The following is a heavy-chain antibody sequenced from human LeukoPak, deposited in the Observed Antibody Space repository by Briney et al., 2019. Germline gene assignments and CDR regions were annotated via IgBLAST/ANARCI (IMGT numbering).Heavy chain of an antibody. CDR3: ATTAYYYYVDV. CDR1: GGSVSSGGYY. CDR2: IYYTGST. Sequence: SETLSLTCTVSGGSVSSGGYYWSWIRQHPEMGLEWIGYIYYTGSTYYNPSLESRLTISLDTSTNQFSLKLGSVTAADTAMYYCATTAYYYYVDVWGKGTTVTVSS. V-gene: IGHV4-31*03. J-gene: IGHJ6*03. D-gene: IGHD1-26*01.